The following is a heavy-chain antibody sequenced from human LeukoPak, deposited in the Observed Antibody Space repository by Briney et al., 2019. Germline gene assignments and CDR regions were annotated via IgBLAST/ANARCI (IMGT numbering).Heavy chain of an antibody. Sequence: PGGSLRLSCAASGFTFSSHWMHWVRQAPGKGLVWVSRINGDGSNTTYADSVKGRFTISRDNAKNTLYLQMNSLRAEDTAVYYCAKGTLGRGGYYYYGMDVWGQGTTVTVSS. V-gene: IGHV3-74*03. J-gene: IGHJ6*02. CDR1: GFTFSSHW. D-gene: IGHD1-1*01. CDR3: AKGTLGRGGYYYYGMDV. CDR2: INGDGSNT.